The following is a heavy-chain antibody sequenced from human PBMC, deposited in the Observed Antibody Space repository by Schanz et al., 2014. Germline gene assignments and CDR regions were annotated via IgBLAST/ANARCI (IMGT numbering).Heavy chain of an antibody. CDR1: GFSFSNYW. V-gene: IGHV3-7*01. D-gene: IGHD2-2*01. CDR2: IKQDGSEK. CDR3: ARDLSSLIQGDV. Sequence: EVQLVESGGGLVQPGESLRLSCAASGFSFSNYWMSWVRQAPGKGLEWVANIKQDGSEKYYVDSVKGRFTISRDNAKNSLYLQMNSLTAEDTAVYYCARDLSSLIQGDVWGKGTTVTVSS. J-gene: IGHJ6*04.